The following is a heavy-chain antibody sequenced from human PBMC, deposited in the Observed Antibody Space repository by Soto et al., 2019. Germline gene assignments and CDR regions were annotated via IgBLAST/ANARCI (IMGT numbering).Heavy chain of an antibody. J-gene: IGHJ6*02. CDR1: GFTFSNAW. CDR2: IKSKTDGGTT. CDR3: AKSRYSYEAYYYGMDV. D-gene: IGHD5-18*01. V-gene: IGHV3-15*01. Sequence: GGSLRLSCAASGFTFSNAWMSWVRQAPGKGLEWVGRIKSKTDGGTTDYAAPVKGRFTISRDDSKNTLYLQMNSLRAEDTAVYYCAKSRYSYEAYYYGMDVWGQGTTVTVS.